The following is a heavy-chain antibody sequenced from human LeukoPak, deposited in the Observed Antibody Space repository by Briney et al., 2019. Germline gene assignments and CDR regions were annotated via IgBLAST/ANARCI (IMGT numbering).Heavy chain of an antibody. V-gene: IGHV3-11*04. J-gene: IGHJ2*01. CDR1: GFTFSDYY. CDR3: ARDATSISASGGYFDL. Sequence: GGSLRLSCAASGFTFSDYYMAWLRQAPGEGLTWISYVTGASTTMYYADSVKGRFTISRDNAKNLLYLQMDSLRAEDTAVYYCARDATSISASGGYFDLWGRGTLVTVSS. D-gene: IGHD6-6*01. CDR2: VTGASTTM.